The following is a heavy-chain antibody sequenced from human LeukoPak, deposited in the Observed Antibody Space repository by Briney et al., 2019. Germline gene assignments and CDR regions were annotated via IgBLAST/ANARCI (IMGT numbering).Heavy chain of an antibody. CDR1: GGSISGNY. D-gene: IGHD1-7*01. CDR3: AREVTGTKSDY. Sequence: SETLSLTCTVSGGSISGNYWTWIRQPAGKGLEWIGRIYSSGSTNYNPSLKSRVTMSADTSRNQFSLKLSSVTAADTAVYYCAREVTGTKSDYWGQGTLVTVSS. CDR2: IYSSGST. J-gene: IGHJ4*02. V-gene: IGHV4-4*07.